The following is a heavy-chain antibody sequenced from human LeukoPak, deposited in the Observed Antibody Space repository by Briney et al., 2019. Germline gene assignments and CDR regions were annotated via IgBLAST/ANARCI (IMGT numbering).Heavy chain of an antibody. CDR2: IIPIFGIA. J-gene: IGHJ6*02. Sequence: ASVKVSCKASGGTFSSYAISWVRQAPGQGLEWMGRIIPIFGIANYAQKFQGRVTITADKSTSTAYMELSSLRSEDTAVYYCASQYHYYGMDVWGQGTTVTVSS. CDR3: ASQYHYYGMDV. CDR1: GGTFSSYA. V-gene: IGHV1-69*04.